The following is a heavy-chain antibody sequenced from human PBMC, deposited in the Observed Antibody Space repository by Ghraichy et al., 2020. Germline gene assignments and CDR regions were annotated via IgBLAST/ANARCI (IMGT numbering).Heavy chain of an antibody. CDR3: AKDRLAVKYYYGSGTSGGKYYFDY. J-gene: IGHJ4*02. V-gene: IGHV3-23*01. CDR1: GFTFSSYA. Sequence: GGSLRLSCAASGFTFSSYAMSWVRQAPGKGLEWVSAISGSGGSTYYADSVKGRFTISRDNSKNTLYLQMNSLRAEDTAVYYCAKDRLAVKYYYGSGTSGGKYYFDYWGQGTLVTVSP. CDR2: ISGSGGST. D-gene: IGHD3-10*01.